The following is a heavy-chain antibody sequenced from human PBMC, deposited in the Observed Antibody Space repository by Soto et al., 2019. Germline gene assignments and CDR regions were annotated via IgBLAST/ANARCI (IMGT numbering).Heavy chain of an antibody. Sequence: PSETLSLTCTVSGGSISSGGYSWSWIRQPPGKGLEWIGYIYYSGSTNYNPSLKSRVTISVDRSKNQFSLKLSSVTAADTAVYYCARIPSPWGQGTLVTVSS. CDR1: GGSISSGGYS. D-gene: IGHD2-21*01. CDR3: ARIPSP. CDR2: IYYSGST. J-gene: IGHJ5*02. V-gene: IGHV4-61*08.